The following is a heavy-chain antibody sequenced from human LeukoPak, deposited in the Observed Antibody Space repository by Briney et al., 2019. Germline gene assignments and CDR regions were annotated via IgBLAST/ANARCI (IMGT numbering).Heavy chain of an antibody. Sequence: SETLSLTCAVYGGSFSGYYWSWIRQPPGKGLEWIGEINHSGSTNYNPSLKSRVTISVDTSKNQFSLKLSSVTAADTAVYYCARSRAGPTVTTYLWGYYYYYMDVWGKGTTVTVSS. CDR1: GGSFSGYY. CDR2: INHSGST. V-gene: IGHV4-34*01. CDR3: ARSRAGPTVTTYLWGYYYYYMDV. J-gene: IGHJ6*03. D-gene: IGHD4-17*01.